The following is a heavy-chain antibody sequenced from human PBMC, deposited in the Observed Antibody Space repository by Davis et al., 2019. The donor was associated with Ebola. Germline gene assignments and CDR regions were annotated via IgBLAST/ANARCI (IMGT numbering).Heavy chain of an antibody. D-gene: IGHD2-21*02. CDR2: IYYSGST. CDR1: GGSISSSSYY. J-gene: IGHJ4*02. V-gene: IGHV4-39*07. Sequence: MPSETLSLTCTVSGGSISSSSYYWGWIRQPPGKGLEWIGSIYYSGSTYYNPSLKSRVTISVDTSKNQFSLKLSSMTAADTAVYYCARGQLTSNILVVTASHFDYWGQGNLVTVSS. CDR3: ARGQLTSNILVVTASHFDY.